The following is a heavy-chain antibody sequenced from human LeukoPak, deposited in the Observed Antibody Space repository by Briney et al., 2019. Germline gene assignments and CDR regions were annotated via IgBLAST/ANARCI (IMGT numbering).Heavy chain of an antibody. V-gene: IGHV3-15*07. Sequence: PGGSLRLSCAASGFTFTNAWMNWVRQAPGKGLEWVGRIKSKADGETIDYAAPVKGRFTFSRDDSKNMLYLQMNSLKSEDTAVYYCSTLTSRGLSDTWGQGTLVTVSS. D-gene: IGHD1-20*01. J-gene: IGHJ4*02. CDR1: GFTFTNAW. CDR3: STLTSRGLSDT. CDR2: IKSKADGETI.